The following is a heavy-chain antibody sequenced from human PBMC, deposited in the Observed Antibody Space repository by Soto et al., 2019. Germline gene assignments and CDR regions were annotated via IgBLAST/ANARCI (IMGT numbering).Heavy chain of an antibody. CDR1: GFTFSSYS. CDR2: ISSSSSYI. CDR3: AREIAVAGPVSYFDY. J-gene: IGHJ4*02. D-gene: IGHD6-19*01. Sequence: PGGSLRLSCAASGFTFSSYSMNWVRQAPGKGLEWVSSISSSSSYIYYADSVKGRFTISRDNAKNSLYLQMNSLRAEDTAVYYCAREIAVAGPVSYFDYGGQGTRVPVSS. V-gene: IGHV3-21*01.